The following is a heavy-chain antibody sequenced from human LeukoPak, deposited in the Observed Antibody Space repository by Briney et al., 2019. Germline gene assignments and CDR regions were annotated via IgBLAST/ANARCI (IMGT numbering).Heavy chain of an antibody. V-gene: IGHV3-23*01. Sequence: QAGRSLRLSCAASGFTFTNYAMTWVRQAPGKGLEWVSSISASGLMTYYADSVKGRFTVSRDNSKNSLYLQMSSLTAADTAVYYCAKDRSIGTYYTFDHWGQGTLVTVSS. J-gene: IGHJ4*02. CDR2: ISASGLMT. CDR1: GFTFTNYA. CDR3: AKDRSIGTYYTFDH. D-gene: IGHD1-26*01.